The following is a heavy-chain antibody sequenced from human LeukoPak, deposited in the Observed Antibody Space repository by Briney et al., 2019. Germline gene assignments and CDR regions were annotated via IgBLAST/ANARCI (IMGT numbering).Heavy chain of an antibody. V-gene: IGHV1-8*01. CDR2: MNPNSGNT. CDR1: GYTFTSYD. D-gene: IGHD6-13*01. CDR3: ARGPALQYSSSWYYYYYYYGMDV. Sequence: ASVNVSCKASGYTFTSYDINWVRQATGQGLEWMGWMNPNSGNTGYAQKFQGRVTMTRNTSISTAYMELSSLRSEDTAVYYCARGPALQYSSSWYYYYYYYGMDVWGQGTTVTVSS. J-gene: IGHJ6*02.